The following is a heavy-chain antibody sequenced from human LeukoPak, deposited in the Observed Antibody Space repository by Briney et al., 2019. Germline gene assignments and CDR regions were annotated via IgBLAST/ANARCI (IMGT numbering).Heavy chain of an antibody. CDR1: GYTFTSYY. J-gene: IGHJ5*02. CDR2: INPNSGGT. D-gene: IGHD6-6*01. V-gene: IGHV1-2*06. Sequence: ASVKVSCKASGYTFTSYYMHWVRQAPGQGLEWMGRINPNSGGTNYAQKFQGRVTMTRDTSISTAYMELSRLRSDDTAVYYCARGRYSSSSKEKNWFDPWGQGTLVTVSS. CDR3: ARGRYSSSSKEKNWFDP.